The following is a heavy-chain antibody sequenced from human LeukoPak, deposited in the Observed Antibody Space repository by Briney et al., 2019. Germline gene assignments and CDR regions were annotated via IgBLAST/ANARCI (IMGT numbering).Heavy chain of an antibody. J-gene: IGHJ4*02. CDR2: INGDGSAT. V-gene: IGHV3-74*01. D-gene: IGHD7-27*01. Sequence: GGSLRLSCAASGVTFSGHWRYWLRQAPGKGLAWVSRINGDGSATNYADSMEGRFTISRDNAKNIVYLQMNSLREDDTAIYYCARDINWGQVDYWGQGTLVTVSS. CDR3: ARDINWGQVDY. CDR1: GVTFSGHW.